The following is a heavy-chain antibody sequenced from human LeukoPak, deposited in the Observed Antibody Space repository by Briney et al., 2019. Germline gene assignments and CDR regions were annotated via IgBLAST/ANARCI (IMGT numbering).Heavy chain of an antibody. CDR2: ISSSSSYI. CDR3: ARDTYYYDSSGGFDI. J-gene: IGHJ3*02. CDR1: GFTFSSYS. V-gene: IGHV3-21*01. D-gene: IGHD3-22*01. Sequence: GGSLRLSCAASGFTFSSYSMNWVRQAPGKGLEWVSSISSSSSYIYYADSVKGRFPISRDNAKNSLYLQMNSLRAKDTAVYYCARDTYYYDSSGGFDIWGQGTMVTVSS.